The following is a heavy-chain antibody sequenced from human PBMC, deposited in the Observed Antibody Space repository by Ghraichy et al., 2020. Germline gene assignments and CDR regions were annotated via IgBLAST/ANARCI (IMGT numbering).Heavy chain of an antibody. CDR2: IYYSGST. Sequence: SETLSLTCTVSGGSISSYYWSWIRQPPGKGLEWIGYIYYSGSTNYNPSLKSRVTISVDTSKNQFSLKLSSVTAADTAVYYCARSSYPGIAAAGFDYWGQGTLVTVSS. V-gene: IGHV4-59*08. J-gene: IGHJ4*02. CDR3: ARSSYPGIAAAGFDY. D-gene: IGHD6-13*01. CDR1: GGSISSYY.